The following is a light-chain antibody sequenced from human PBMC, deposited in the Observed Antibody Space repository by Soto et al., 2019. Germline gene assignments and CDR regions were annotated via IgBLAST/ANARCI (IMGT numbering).Light chain of an antibody. J-gene: IGKJ1*01. Sequence: DIQMPHSPSTLSASVGVSAPITVRASQLISSWLAWYQQKPGKAPKLLIYKASRLERGVPSRFSGSESGTEFTLTITSLQADDFATYYCQQYDKYWTFGQGTKVDIK. CDR1: QLISSW. CDR3: QQYDKYWT. CDR2: KAS. V-gene: IGKV1-5*03.